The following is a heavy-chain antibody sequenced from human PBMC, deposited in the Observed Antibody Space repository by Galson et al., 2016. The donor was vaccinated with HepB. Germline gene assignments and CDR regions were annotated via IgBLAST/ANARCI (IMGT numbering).Heavy chain of an antibody. CDR2: MAYDAGNR. CDR3: ARGDSSGYSSGSRGFDY. CDR1: GFTFSSYA. V-gene: IGHV3-30*04. Sequence: SLRLSCAASGFTFSSYAMHWVRQAPGKGLELVAFMAYDAGNRYHADSVKGRFTISRDNSKNTLYLQTNSLRVEDTALYYCARGDSSGYSSGSRGFDYWGQGTLVTVSS. D-gene: IGHD3-22*01. J-gene: IGHJ4*02.